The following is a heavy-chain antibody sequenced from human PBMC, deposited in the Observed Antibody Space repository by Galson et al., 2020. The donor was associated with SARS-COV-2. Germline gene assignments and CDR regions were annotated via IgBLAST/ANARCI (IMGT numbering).Heavy chain of an antibody. Sequence: SETLSLTCAVYGGSFSGYYLSWIRQPPGKGLEWIGEINHSGSTNYNPSLKSRVTISVDTSKNQFSLKLSSVTAADTAVYYCARGLSANRHNTRAYSSSWFDYWGQGTLVTVSS. CDR2: INHSGST. J-gene: IGHJ4*02. D-gene: IGHD6-13*01. CDR3: ARGLSANRHNTRAYSSSWFDY. CDR1: GGSFSGYY. V-gene: IGHV4-34*01.